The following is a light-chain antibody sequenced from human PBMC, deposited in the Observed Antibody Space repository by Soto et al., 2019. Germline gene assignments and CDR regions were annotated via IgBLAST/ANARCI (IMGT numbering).Light chain of an antibody. CDR2: AAS. CDR3: QQFNSYPLT. CDR1: QAISNY. J-gene: IGKJ4*01. Sequence: DIQLTQSPSFLSASVGDRVTMTCRASQAISNYFGWYQQKQGKAPKLLIHAASALQRGVPSRFSGSGSETEFTLTISSLQPEDFATYYCQQFNSYPLTFGGGTKVDNK. V-gene: IGKV1-9*01.